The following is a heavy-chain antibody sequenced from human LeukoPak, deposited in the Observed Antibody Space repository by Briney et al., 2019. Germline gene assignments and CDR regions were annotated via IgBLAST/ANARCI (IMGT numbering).Heavy chain of an antibody. CDR1: GYTFTSYY. CDR3: AVGLDIAMPGKVPTG. CDR2: LDPKSGGT. V-gene: IGHV1-2*02. Sequence: ASVKVSCKASGYTFTSYYMHWVRQAPGQGPEWMGWLDPKSGGTKYAQRFQGRVTMTWDTSISTAYMDLARLRSDDTAVYYCAVGLDIAMPGKVPTGWGQGTLVTVSS. D-gene: IGHD6-19*01. J-gene: IGHJ4*02.